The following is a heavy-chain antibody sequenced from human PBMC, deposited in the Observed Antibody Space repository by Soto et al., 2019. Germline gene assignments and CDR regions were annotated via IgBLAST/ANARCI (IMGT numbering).Heavy chain of an antibody. D-gene: IGHD4-17*01. CDR1: GGSISSGDYY. CDR3: ARVNGDYGGGYFDY. CDR2: IYYSGST. V-gene: IGHV4-30-4*01. Sequence: QVQLQESGPGLVKPSQTLSLTCTVSGGSISSGDYYWSWIRKPPGKGLEWIGYIYYSGSTYYNPSLKSRGTIPVDTSTNQCSLKLSSVTAADTAVYYCARVNGDYGGGYFDYWGQGTLVTVSS. J-gene: IGHJ4*02.